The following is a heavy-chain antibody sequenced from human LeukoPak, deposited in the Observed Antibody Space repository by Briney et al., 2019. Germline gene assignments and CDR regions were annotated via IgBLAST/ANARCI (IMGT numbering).Heavy chain of an antibody. CDR1: GYTFTSYG. V-gene: IGHV1-18*01. CDR2: ISAYNGNT. Sequence: ASVKVSCKASGYTFTSYGISWVRQAPGQGLEWMGWISAYNGNTNYAQKLQGRVTMTTDTATSTAYMELRSLRSDDTAVYYCARRARIAAAGTHWFDPWGQGTLVTVSS. CDR3: ARRARIAAAGTHWFDP. D-gene: IGHD6-13*01. J-gene: IGHJ5*02.